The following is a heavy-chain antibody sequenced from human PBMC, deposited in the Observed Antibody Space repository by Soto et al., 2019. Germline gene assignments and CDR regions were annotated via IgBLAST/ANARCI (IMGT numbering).Heavy chain of an antibody. CDR1: GGSISAYF. CDR3: ARLGDYYGSGSYYRTYYYYGMDV. J-gene: IGHJ6*02. D-gene: IGHD3-10*01. V-gene: IGHV4-4*07. Sequence: SETLSLTCTVSGGSISAYFWSWIRQPAGGGLEWIGRIYTTGSTNYNPSLKSRVTMSLDTSRNQFSLKLSSVTAADTAVYYCARLGDYYGSGSYYRTYYYYGMDVWGQGTTVTVSS. CDR2: IYTTGST.